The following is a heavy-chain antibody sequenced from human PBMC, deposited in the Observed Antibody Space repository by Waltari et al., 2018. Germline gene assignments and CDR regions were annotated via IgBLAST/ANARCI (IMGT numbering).Heavy chain of an antibody. CDR3: AKGGEGYNWYFDL. D-gene: IGHD5-18*01. V-gene: IGHV3-21*04. Sequence: EVQLVESGGGLVKPGGSLRLSCAASGFTFSSYSMNWVRQAPGKGLEWVSSISSSSSYIYYADSVKGRFTISRDNAKNSLYLQMNSLRAEDTALYYCAKGGEGYNWYFDLWGRGTLVTVSS. CDR2: ISSSSSYI. J-gene: IGHJ2*01. CDR1: GFTFSSYS.